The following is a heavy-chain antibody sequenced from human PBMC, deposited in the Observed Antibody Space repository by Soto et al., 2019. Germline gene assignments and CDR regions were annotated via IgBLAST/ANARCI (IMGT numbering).Heavy chain of an antibody. J-gene: IGHJ4*02. V-gene: IGHV4-31*03. CDR2: IYTSGST. CDR3: ARDDSSGYYFVY. Sequence: QVQLQESGPGLVKPSQTLSLTCIVSGASISSGGHYWSWIRQHPRKGLEWIGYIYTSGSTYYNPPLKSRRSISMDTSKKQFSLKLTSVTAADTAVYFCARDDSSGYYFVYWGQGTLVTVSS. CDR1: GASISSGGHY. D-gene: IGHD3-22*01.